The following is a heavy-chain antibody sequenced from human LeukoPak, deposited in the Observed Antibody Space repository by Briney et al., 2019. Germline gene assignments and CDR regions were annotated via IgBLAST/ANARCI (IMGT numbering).Heavy chain of an antibody. J-gene: IGHJ4*02. D-gene: IGHD5-18*01. CDR1: GFAFGSEA. Sequence: GSLRLSCAVSGFAFGSEAMNWVRQAPGKGLEWVSSISSSSSYIYYADSVKGRFTISRDNAKNSLYLQMNSLRAEDTAVYYCARDLDGYGDFDYWGQGTLVTVSS. CDR2: ISSSSSYI. CDR3: ARDLDGYGDFDY. V-gene: IGHV3-21*01.